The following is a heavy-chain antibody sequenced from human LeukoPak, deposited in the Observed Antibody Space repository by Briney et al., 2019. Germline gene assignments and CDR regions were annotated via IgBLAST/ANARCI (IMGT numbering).Heavy chain of an antibody. CDR3: AREMAAGDYSNWFDS. CDR1: GSTFSSYS. D-gene: IGHD4-11*01. CDR2: ISSSSSTI. Sequence: SGGSLRLSCAASGSTFSSYSMNWVRQAPGKGLEWVSYISSSSSTIYYADSVKGRFTISRDNAKNSLYLQMNSLRAEDTAVYYCAREMAAGDYSNWFDSWGQGTLVTVSS. V-gene: IGHV3-48*04. J-gene: IGHJ5*01.